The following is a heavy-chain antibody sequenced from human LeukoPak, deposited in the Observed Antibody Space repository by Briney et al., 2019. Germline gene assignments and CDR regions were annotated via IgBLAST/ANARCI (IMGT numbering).Heavy chain of an antibody. J-gene: IGHJ4*02. CDR1: GFTFGNYW. Sequence: QSGGSLRLSCAASGFTFGNYWMYWVRQAPGKGLVWVSQIKSDGNITNYADSVKGRFTISRDNAKNTLFLQMNSLRAEDTAVYYCGRSGDFWSGSGVAYWGQGTLVTVSS. D-gene: IGHD3-3*01. V-gene: IGHV3-74*01. CDR3: GRSGDFWSGSGVAY. CDR2: IKSDGNIT.